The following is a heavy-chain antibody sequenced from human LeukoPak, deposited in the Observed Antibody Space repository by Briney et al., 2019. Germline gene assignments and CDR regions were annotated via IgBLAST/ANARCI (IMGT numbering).Heavy chain of an antibody. J-gene: IGHJ4*02. CDR3: ARISGYDLFYFDY. Sequence: SETLSLTCTVSGGSISSGGYYWSWIRQHPGKGLEWIGYIYYSGSTYYNPSLKSRVTISIDTSKNQFSLKLSSVTAADTAVYYCARISGYDLFYFDYWGQGTLVTVSS. D-gene: IGHD5-12*01. V-gene: IGHV4-31*03. CDR1: GGSISSGGYY. CDR2: IYYSGST.